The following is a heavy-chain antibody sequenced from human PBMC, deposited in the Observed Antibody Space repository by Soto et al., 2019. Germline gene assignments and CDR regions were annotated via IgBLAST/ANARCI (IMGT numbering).Heavy chain of an antibody. CDR1: GFTFSSYA. Sequence: GGSLRLSCAASGFTFSSYAMSWVRQAPGKGLEWVSAISGNGADTSYADSVRGRFTISRDKSKDTLFLQMNSLRADDTAVYYCGRCPRHSGHIFYYYYGMDVWGQGTTVTVSS. D-gene: IGHD2-21*01. CDR3: GRCPRHSGHIFYYYYGMDV. V-gene: IGHV3-23*01. J-gene: IGHJ6*02. CDR2: ISGNGADT.